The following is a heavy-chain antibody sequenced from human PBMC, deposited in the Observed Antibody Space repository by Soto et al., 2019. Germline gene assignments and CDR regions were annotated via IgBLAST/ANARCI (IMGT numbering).Heavy chain of an antibody. Sequence: SETLSLTCTVSGGSISSSSYYWGWIRQPPGKGLELIGSIYYSGSTYYNPSLKSRVTISVDTSKNQFSLKLSSVTAADTAVYYCARHKTPYDSSGYYYGDGAFDIWGQGTMVTVSS. J-gene: IGHJ3*02. CDR1: GGSISSSSYY. D-gene: IGHD3-22*01. CDR3: ARHKTPYDSSGYYYGDGAFDI. V-gene: IGHV4-39*01. CDR2: IYYSGST.